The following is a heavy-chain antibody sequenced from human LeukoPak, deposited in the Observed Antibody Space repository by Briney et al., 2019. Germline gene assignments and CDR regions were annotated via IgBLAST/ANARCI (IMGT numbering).Heavy chain of an antibody. J-gene: IGHJ4*02. CDR1: GFTFSSYA. CDR3: AKNLYDLWSQSTLGYFDY. CDR2: ISGSGGST. D-gene: IGHD3-3*01. Sequence: GGSLRLSCAASGFTFSSYAMSWVRQAPGKGLEWVSAISGSGGSTYYADSVKGRFTISRDNSKNTLYLQMNSLRAEDTAVYYCAKNLYDLWSQSTLGYFDYWGQGTLVTVSS. V-gene: IGHV3-23*01.